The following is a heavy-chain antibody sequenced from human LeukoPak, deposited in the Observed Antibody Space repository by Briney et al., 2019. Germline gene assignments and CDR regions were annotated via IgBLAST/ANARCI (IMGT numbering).Heavy chain of an antibody. CDR3: ARVSLSNIDY. V-gene: IGHV1-69*05. J-gene: IGHJ4*02. CDR1: GGTFSSYA. Sequence: ASVKVSCKASGGTFSSYAISWVRQAPGQGLEWMGGIIPIFGTANYAQKFQGRVTMTRDTSTSTVYMELSSLRSEDTAVYYCARVSLSNIDYWGQGTLVTVSS. CDR2: IIPIFGTA. D-gene: IGHD2/OR15-2a*01.